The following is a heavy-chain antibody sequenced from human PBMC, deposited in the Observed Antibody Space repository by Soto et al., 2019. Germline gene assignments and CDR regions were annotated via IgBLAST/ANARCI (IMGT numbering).Heavy chain of an antibody. CDR1: GFTFSSYG. V-gene: IGHV3-30*18. D-gene: IGHD3-10*01. J-gene: IGHJ3*02. CDR2: ISYDGSNK. CDR3: AKDMGMIRGVNDAFDI. Sequence: QVQLVESGGGVVQPGRSLRLSCAASGFTFSSYGMHWVRQAPGKGLEWVAVISYDGSNKYYADSVKGRFTISRDNSKNTLYLQMNSLRAEDTAVYYCAKDMGMIRGVNDAFDIWGQGTMVTVSS.